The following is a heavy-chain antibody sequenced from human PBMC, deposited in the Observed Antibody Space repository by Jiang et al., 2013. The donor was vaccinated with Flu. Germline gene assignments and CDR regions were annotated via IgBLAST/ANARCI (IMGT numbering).Heavy chain of an antibody. Sequence: LLKPSETLSLTCAVYGGSFSGYYWSWIRQPPGKGLEWIGEINHSGSTNYNPSLKSRVTISVDTSKNQFSLKLSSVTAADTAVYYCARVTGRRDQLLFFDYWGQGTLVTVSS. D-gene: IGHD2-2*01. J-gene: IGHJ4*02. CDR1: GGSFSGYY. V-gene: IGHV4-34*01. CDR2: INHSGST. CDR3: ARVTGRRDQLLFFDY.